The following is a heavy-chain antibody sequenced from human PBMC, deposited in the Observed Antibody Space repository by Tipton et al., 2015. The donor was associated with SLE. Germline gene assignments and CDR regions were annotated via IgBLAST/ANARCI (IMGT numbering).Heavy chain of an antibody. D-gene: IGHD1-14*01. CDR3: ARGPSLLQPGYGMDV. CDR1: GYTFTSYY. Sequence: QLVQSGAEVKKPGASVKVSCKASGYTFTSYYIHWVRQAPGQGLEWMGRIIPIFGTANYAQKFQGRVTITADESTSTAYMELSSLRSEDTAVYYCARGPSLLQPGYGMDVWGQGTTVTVSS. V-gene: IGHV1-69*18. CDR2: IIPIFGTA. J-gene: IGHJ6*02.